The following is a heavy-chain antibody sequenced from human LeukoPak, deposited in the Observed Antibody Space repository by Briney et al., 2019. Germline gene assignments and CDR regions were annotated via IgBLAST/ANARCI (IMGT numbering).Heavy chain of an antibody. CDR3: AKLPGDAFDI. D-gene: IGHD7-27*01. Sequence: PGRSLRLSCAASGFTFSSYGMHWVRQAPGKGLEWVAVISYDGSNKYYADSVKGRFTISRDNSKNTLYLQMNSLRAEDTAVYYCAKLPGDAFDIWGQGTMVTVSS. V-gene: IGHV3-30*18. CDR2: ISYDGSNK. CDR1: GFTFSSYG. J-gene: IGHJ3*02.